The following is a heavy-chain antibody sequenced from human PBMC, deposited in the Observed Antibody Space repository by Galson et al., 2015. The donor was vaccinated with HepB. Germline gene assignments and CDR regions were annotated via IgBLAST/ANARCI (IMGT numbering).Heavy chain of an antibody. CDR2: ISSNSSYI. CDR1: GFTFNTYR. V-gene: IGHV3-21*01. D-gene: IGHD6-13*01. Sequence: SLRLSCAASGFTFNTYRMNWVRQAPGKGLEWVSSISSNSSYIYYADSVKGRFTISRDNAKNSLYLQMNSLRAEDTAVYYCARFPLYSSRTEGDHYFDCWGQGTLVTVSS. J-gene: IGHJ4*02. CDR3: ARFPLYSSRTEGDHYFDC.